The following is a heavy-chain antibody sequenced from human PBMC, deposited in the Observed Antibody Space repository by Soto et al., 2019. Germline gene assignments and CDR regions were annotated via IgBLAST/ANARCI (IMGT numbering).Heavy chain of an antibody. CDR1: GGSFSGYY. Sequence: PSETLSLTCAVYGGSFSGYYWTWIRQPPGTGLEWIGEINHSGSTNYNPSLKSRVTISVDTSKNQFSLKLTSVTAADTAVYYCVRVVNGGLFDYWGPGNMVTVSS. D-gene: IGHD2-15*01. J-gene: IGHJ4*02. CDR3: VRVVNGGLFDY. CDR2: INHSGST. V-gene: IGHV4-34*01.